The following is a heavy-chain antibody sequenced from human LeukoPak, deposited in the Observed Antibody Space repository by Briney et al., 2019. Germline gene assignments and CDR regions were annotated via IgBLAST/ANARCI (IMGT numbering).Heavy chain of an antibody. Sequence: GASVKVSCKASGSTFTGYYIHWVRQAPGQGLEWMGWINPNSGATNYAQKFQGRVTMTRDTSISTAYMELSRLKSDDTAVYYCAREGTSTVVTPRVISDWGQGTLVTVSS. D-gene: IGHD4-23*01. V-gene: IGHV1-2*02. CDR2: INPNSGAT. CDR3: AREGTSTVVTPRVISD. CDR1: GSTFTGYY. J-gene: IGHJ4*02.